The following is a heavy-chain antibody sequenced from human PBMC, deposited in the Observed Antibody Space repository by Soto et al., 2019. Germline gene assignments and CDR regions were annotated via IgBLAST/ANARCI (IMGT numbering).Heavy chain of an antibody. D-gene: IGHD3-22*01. CDR1: GYPFTSYG. J-gene: IGHJ4*02. CDR3: ARAGVLYYDSSGYYSYYFDY. Sequence: XSVKVSCTASGYPFTSYGIIWVRQAPGQGLEWMGWISAYNGNTNYAQKLQGRVTMTTDTSTSTAYMELRSLRSDDTAVYYCARAGVLYYDSSGYYSYYFDYWGQGTLVTVSS. CDR2: ISAYNGNT. V-gene: IGHV1-18*01.